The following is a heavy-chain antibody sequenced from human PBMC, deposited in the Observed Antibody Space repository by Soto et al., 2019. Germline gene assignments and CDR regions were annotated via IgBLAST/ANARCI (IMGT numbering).Heavy chain of an antibody. D-gene: IGHD6-13*01. CDR3: AKGKWAAGTVRSRRGGNWFDP. CDR1: GDSVSSNSAA. Sequence: PSQTLSLTCAISGDSVSSNSAAWNWIRQSPSRGLEWLGRTYYRSRWYNDYAVSVKSRITINPDTSKNQFSLQLNSVTPEDTAVYYCAKGKWAAGTVRSRRGGNWFDPWGQGTLVTVSS. V-gene: IGHV6-1*01. J-gene: IGHJ5*02. CDR2: TYYRSRWYN.